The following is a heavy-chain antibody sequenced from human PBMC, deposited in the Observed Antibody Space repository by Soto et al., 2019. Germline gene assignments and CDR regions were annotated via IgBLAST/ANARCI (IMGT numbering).Heavy chain of an antibody. Sequence: GGSLRLSCAASGFTFDIYALSWVRQAPGKGLEWVSSISGSGGYKYYADSVKGRFAISRDNSKNTLFLEMNSLRDDDTAVYYCAKRLADTTGWSGALKYWGQGTLVTVSS. CDR3: AKRLADTTGWSGALKY. CDR1: GFTFDIYA. CDR2: ISGSGGYK. J-gene: IGHJ4*02. V-gene: IGHV3-23*01. D-gene: IGHD6-19*01.